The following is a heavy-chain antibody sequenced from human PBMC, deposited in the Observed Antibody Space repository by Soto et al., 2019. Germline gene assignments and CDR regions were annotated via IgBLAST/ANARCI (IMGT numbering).Heavy chain of an antibody. J-gene: IGHJ4*02. V-gene: IGHV1-18*01. Sequence: VASVKVSCKASGYTFTSYGISWVRQAPGQGLEWMGWISAYNGNTNYAQKLQGRVTMTTDTSTSTAYMELRSLRSDDTAVYYCARMGSVAGTKYYFDCWGQGTLVTVSS. D-gene: IGHD6-19*01. CDR1: GYTFTSYG. CDR3: ARMGSVAGTKYYFDC. CDR2: ISAYNGNT.